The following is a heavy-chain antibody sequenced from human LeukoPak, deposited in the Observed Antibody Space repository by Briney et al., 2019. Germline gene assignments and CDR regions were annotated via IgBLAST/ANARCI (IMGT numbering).Heavy chain of an antibody. Sequence: GGSLRLSCAASGFTVSSNYMSWVRQAPGKGLEWVSVIYSGGSTYYADSVKGRFTISRDNSKNTLYLQMNSLRAEDTAVYYCARFVGGYHPSNYYFDYWGQGTLVTVSS. CDR1: GFTVSSNY. CDR2: IYSGGST. CDR3: ARFVGGYHPSNYYFDY. D-gene: IGHD3-22*01. V-gene: IGHV3-66*01. J-gene: IGHJ4*02.